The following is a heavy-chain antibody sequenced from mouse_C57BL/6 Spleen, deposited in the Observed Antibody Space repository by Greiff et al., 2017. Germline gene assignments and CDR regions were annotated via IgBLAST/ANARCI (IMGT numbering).Heavy chain of an antibody. CDR3: ARGPYDGYPAWCAY. CDR1: GYTFTSYW. V-gene: IGHV1-74*01. Sequence: QVQLQQPGAELVKPGASVKVSCKASGYTFTSYWMHWVKQRPGQGLEWIGRIHTSASDTNYNQKLKGKATLTVDKSSSTAYMQLSSLTSEDSSVYYCARGPYDGYPAWCAYWGQVTLVTVSA. J-gene: IGHJ3*01. D-gene: IGHD2-3*01. CDR2: IHTSASDT.